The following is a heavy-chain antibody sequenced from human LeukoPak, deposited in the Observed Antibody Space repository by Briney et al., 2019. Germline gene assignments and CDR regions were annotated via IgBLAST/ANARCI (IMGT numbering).Heavy chain of an antibody. V-gene: IGHV4-39*07. Sequence: SETLSLTCTVSGGSISSSSYYWGWIRQPPGKGLEWIGSIYYSGSPYYNPSLKSRVTISVDTSKNQFSLKLSSVTAADTAVYYCAEVGATRGGFDYWGQGTLVTVSS. J-gene: IGHJ4*02. CDR2: IYYSGSP. CDR1: GGSISSSSYY. CDR3: AEVGATRGGFDY. D-gene: IGHD1-26*01.